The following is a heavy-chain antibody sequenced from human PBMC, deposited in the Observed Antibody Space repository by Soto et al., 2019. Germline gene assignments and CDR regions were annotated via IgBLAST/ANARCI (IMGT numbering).Heavy chain of an antibody. D-gene: IGHD3-22*01. J-gene: IGHJ4*02. CDR1: GFTFGDYA. CDR2: IRSKAYGGTT. V-gene: IGHV3-49*03. CDR3: TRPYYYDSTGYQRY. Sequence: CLRLSCTASGFTFGDYAMSWFRQAPGEGLEWVGFIRSKAYGGTTGYAASVKDRFTISRDDSKSIAYLQMNSLKTEDTAVYYCTRPYYYDSTGYQRYWGQGTLVTVSS.